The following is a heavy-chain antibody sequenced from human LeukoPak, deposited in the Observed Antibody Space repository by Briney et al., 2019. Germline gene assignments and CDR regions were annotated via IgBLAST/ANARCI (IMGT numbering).Heavy chain of an antibody. J-gene: IGHJ6*03. CDR3: ARGARYDYVWGSYRPLAMDV. CDR2: IYYSGNT. V-gene: IGHV4-39*07. Sequence: SETLSLTCTVSGDSISSSKKYWGWVRQPPGKGLEWVVSIYYSGNTYYNPSIKSRVTISVDTSKNQFSLMHSSVTDADTVVYFWARGARYDYVWGSYRPLAMDVWGRGTTVTVSS. D-gene: IGHD3-16*02. CDR1: GDSISSSKKY.